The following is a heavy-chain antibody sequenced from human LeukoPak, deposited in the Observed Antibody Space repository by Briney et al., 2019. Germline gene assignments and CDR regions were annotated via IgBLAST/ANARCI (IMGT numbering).Heavy chain of an antibody. CDR3: ARAEYDYVWGSYRHLDY. V-gene: IGHV3-48*01. Sequence: GGSLRLSCAASGLTISSYSMNWVHQAPGKGLQWVSYISSSSSTIYYADSVKGRFTISRDNSKNTLYLQMNSLRAEDTAVYYCARAEYDYVWGSYRHLDYWGQGTLVTVSS. CDR2: ISSSSSTI. D-gene: IGHD3-16*02. J-gene: IGHJ4*02. CDR1: GLTISSYS.